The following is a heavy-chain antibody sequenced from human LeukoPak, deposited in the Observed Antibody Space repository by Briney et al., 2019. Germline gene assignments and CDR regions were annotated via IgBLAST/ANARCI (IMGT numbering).Heavy chain of an antibody. J-gene: IGHJ4*02. CDR1: GFTFSTHG. CDR3: GVLPAATMLRDF. D-gene: IGHD2-2*01. Sequence: PGGSLRPSCAASGFTFSTHGMHWVRQAPGKGLEWVAVLWDDGINTSYADSVKGRFTISRDTSQNTLYLQMDSLRAEDTAVYFCGVLPAATMLRDFWGQGTLVTVSS. CDR2: LWDDGINT. V-gene: IGHV3-33*01.